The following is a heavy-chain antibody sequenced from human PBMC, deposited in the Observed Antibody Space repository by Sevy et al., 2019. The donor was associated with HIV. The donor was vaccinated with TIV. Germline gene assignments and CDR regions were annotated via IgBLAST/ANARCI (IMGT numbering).Heavy chain of an antibody. CDR3: ARDLPPSATTVPHFDY. J-gene: IGHJ4*02. V-gene: IGHV3-48*03. Sequence: QPGGSLRLSCTASGFTFSSYEMNWVRQAPGKGLEWVSYISNSGSTIHYSDSVKGRFTNSRDNAKKSLYLQMNSLRAEDTAVYYCARDLPPSATTVPHFDYWGRGTLVTVSS. D-gene: IGHD4-17*01. CDR2: ISNSGSTI. CDR1: GFTFSSYE.